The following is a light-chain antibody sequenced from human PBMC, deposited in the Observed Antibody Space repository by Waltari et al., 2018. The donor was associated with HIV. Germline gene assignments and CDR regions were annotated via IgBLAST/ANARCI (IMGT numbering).Light chain of an antibody. CDR2: SNT. J-gene: IGLJ1*01. Sequence: QSVLTPPPSVSGDPGQGVTISSPGSSYNIGAGAAVHWYQQLPVTPPKPLIYSNTNRPSGVPDRFSGSKSGTSASLAITVLQAEDEADYYCQSYDSSLSGSDVFGTGTKVTVL. V-gene: IGLV1-40*01. CDR3: QSYDSSLSGSDV. CDR1: SYNIGAGAA.